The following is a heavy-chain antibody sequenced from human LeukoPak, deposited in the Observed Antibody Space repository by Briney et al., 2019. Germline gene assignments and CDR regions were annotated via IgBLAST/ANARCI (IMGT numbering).Heavy chain of an antibody. Sequence: GATVKISCTVSGYTFTDYYMNWVQQAPGKGLEWLVLVDPEDGETIYAEKFQGRVTITADASTDTAYMELSSLRSEDTAVYYCATNLYSGSYRPNYWGQGTLVTVSS. D-gene: IGHD1-26*01. CDR1: GYTFTDYY. CDR2: VDPEDGET. CDR3: ATNLYSGSYRPNY. V-gene: IGHV1-69-2*01. J-gene: IGHJ4*02.